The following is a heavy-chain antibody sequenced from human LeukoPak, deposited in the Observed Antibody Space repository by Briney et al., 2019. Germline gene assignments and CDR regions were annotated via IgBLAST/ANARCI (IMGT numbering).Heavy chain of an antibody. J-gene: IGHJ3*02. D-gene: IGHD5-12*01. CDR2: IRGSGGDS. CDR3: TKHRGGWIDAFDI. Sequence: GGSLRLSCAASGFTFSSYAMTWVRQAPGKGLEGVSGIRGSGGDSFSADSVKGRFTISRDNSKKTLYMQMNSLRAEDTAVYYCTKHRGGWIDAFDIWGQGTMVTVST. V-gene: IGHV3-23*01. CDR1: GFTFSSYA.